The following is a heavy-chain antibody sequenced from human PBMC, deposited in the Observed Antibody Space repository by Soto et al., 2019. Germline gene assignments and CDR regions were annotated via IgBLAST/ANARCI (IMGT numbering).Heavy chain of an antibody. J-gene: IGHJ4*02. CDR1: GGTFSTYA. CDR2: IIPMFGTA. V-gene: IGHV1-69*12. CDR3: SSGIQLWLRRINNGYSG. Sequence: QVQLVQSGAEVKKPESSVKVSCKAPGGTFSTYAISWVRQAPGHGLEWRGGIIPMFGTANYAQRFQYRVTITADESTNTVYMELSSLRSEDTAVYFCSSGIQLWLRRINNGYSGWGQGTLVTVSS. D-gene: IGHD5-18*01.